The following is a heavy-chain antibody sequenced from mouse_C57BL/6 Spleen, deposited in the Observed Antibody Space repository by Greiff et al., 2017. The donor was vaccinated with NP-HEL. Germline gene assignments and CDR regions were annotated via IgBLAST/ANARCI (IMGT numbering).Heavy chain of an antibody. CDR2: IWRGGST. CDR1: GFSLTSYG. V-gene: IGHV2-5*01. J-gene: IGHJ4*01. Sequence: VMLVESGPGLVQPSQSLSITCTVSGFSLTSYGVHWVRQSPGKGLEWLGVIWRGGSTDYNAAFMSRLSITKDNSKSQVFFKMNSLQADDTAIYYCAKDWDGYYAMDYWGQGTSVTVSS. D-gene: IGHD2-3*01. CDR3: AKDWDGYYAMDY.